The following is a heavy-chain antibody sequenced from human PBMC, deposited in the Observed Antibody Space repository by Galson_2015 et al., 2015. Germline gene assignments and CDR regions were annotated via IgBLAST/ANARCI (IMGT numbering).Heavy chain of an antibody. CDR1: RFTFSSYT. CDR2: ISSSSSYT. J-gene: IGHJ4*02. CDR3: AADNYYGSGARSDY. V-gene: IGHV3-21*01. D-gene: IGHD3-10*01. Sequence: SLRLSCAASRFTFSSYTMHWVRQAPGKGLEWVSSISSSSSYTYYADSVKGRFTISRDNAKSSLYLNMNSLRVEDTAVYYCAADNYYGSGARSDYWGQGILVTASS.